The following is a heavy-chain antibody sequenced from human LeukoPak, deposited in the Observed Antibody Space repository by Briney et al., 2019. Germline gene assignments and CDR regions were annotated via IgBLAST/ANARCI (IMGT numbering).Heavy chain of an antibody. Sequence: PGGSLRLSCAASGFTFSTYWMTWVRQTPGKGLEWVANIKEDGGEQNYVDSVEGRFTISRDNTKNSVFLQMNSLRVEDTAVYYCARDRAVAGLFDNWGQGTPVTVSS. V-gene: IGHV3-7*01. CDR2: IKEDGGEQ. CDR3: ARDRAVAGLFDN. CDR1: GFTFSTYW. J-gene: IGHJ4*02. D-gene: IGHD6-19*01.